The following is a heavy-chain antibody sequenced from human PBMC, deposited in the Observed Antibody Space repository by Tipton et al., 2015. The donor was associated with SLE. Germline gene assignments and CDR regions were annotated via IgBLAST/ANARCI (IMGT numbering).Heavy chain of an antibody. CDR1: GFTFSSYA. J-gene: IGHJ6*02. D-gene: IGHD6-13*01. CDR3: ASQQLPYYYGMDV. V-gene: IGHV3-30*04. CDR2: ISYDGSNK. Sequence: SLRLSCAASGFTFSSYAMHWVRQAPGKGLEWVAVISYDGSNKSYADSVKGRFTISRDNSKNTLYLQMNSLRAEDTAVYYCASQQLPYYYGMDVWGQGTTVTVSS.